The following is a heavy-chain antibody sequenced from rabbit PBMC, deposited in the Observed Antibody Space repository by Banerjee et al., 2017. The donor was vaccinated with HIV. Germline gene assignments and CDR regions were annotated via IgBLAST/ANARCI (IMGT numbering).Heavy chain of an antibody. J-gene: IGHJ4*01. CDR2: IYAGSSGST. V-gene: IGHV1S45*01. D-gene: IGHD7-1*01. CDR3: ARTAGYSAYNYYFTL. CDR1: GFSFSSSYW. Sequence: QQQLEESGGGLVKPGGTLTLTCKASGFSFSSSYWICWVRQAPGKGLELIACIYAGSSGSTYYASWAKGRFTISETSSTTVTLQMTSLTAADTATYFCARTAGYSAYNYYFTLWGPGTLVTVS.